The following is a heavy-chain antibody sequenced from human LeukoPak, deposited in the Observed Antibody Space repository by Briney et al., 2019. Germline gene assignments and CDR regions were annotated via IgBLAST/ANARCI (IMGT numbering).Heavy chain of an antibody. Sequence: EASVKVSCKASGGTFSSYAISWVRQAPGQGLEWMGGIIPIFGTANYAQKFQGRVTITADESTSTAYMELSSLRSEDTAVYYCARQGYCTNGVCYSVWGQGTLVTVSS. V-gene: IGHV1-69*13. D-gene: IGHD2-8*01. J-gene: IGHJ4*02. CDR2: IIPIFGTA. CDR1: GGTFSSYA. CDR3: ARQGYCTNGVCYSV.